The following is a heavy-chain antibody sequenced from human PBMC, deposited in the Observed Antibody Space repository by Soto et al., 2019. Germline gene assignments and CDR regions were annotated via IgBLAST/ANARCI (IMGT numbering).Heavy chain of an antibody. CDR2: IRSKANSYAT. CDR1: GFTFSGSA. Sequence: EVQLVESGGGLVQPGGSLKLSCAASGFTFSGSAMHWVRQASGKGLEWVGRIRSKANSYATAYAASVKGRFTISRDDSKNTEYLQMNSLKTEDTAVYYCTSSFYGYHLGSSGYYHGDYWGQGTLVTVSS. V-gene: IGHV3-73*02. CDR3: TSSFYGYHLGSSGYYHGDY. D-gene: IGHD3-22*01. J-gene: IGHJ4*02.